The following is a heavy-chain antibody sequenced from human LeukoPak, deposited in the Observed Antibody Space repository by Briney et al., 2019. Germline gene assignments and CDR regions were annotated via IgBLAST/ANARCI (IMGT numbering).Heavy chain of an antibody. Sequence: GASVKVSCKASGYTFTGYYMHWVRQAPGQGLEWMGWINPNSGGTNYAQKFQGRVTMTRDTSIGTAYMELSRLRSDDTAVYYCARDRITMVRGDLSGGWFDPWGQGTLVTVSS. J-gene: IGHJ5*02. CDR3: ARDRITMVRGDLSGGWFDP. CDR1: GYTFTGYY. D-gene: IGHD3-10*01. V-gene: IGHV1-2*02. CDR2: INPNSGGT.